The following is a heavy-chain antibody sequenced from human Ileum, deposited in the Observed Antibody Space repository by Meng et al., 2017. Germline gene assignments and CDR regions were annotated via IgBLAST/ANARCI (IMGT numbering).Heavy chain of an antibody. CDR2: IPYDASDE. D-gene: IGHD4-23*01. CDR3: ARHLNQLLLTMGVARVPFDS. J-gene: IGHJ4*02. V-gene: IGHV3-30*01. CDR1: GFIFSSYA. Sequence: GESLKISCAASGFIFSSYAIHWVRQAPGKGLEWVALIPYDASDESYADSVKGRFTISRDNSKNTLYLQMNSLRPEDTAVYYCARHLNQLLLTMGVARVPFDSWGQGTLVTVSS.